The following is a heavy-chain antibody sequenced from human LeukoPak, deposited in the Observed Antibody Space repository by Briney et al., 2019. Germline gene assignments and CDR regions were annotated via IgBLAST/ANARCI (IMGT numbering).Heavy chain of an antibody. CDR3: AREGGYDFWSGYLYYYYYMDV. D-gene: IGHD3-3*01. J-gene: IGHJ6*03. CDR1: GYTFTSYG. CDR2: ISAYNGNT. V-gene: IGHV1-18*01. Sequence: ASVKVSCKASGYTFTSYGISWVRQAPGQGLEWMGWISAYNGNTNYAQKLQGRVTMTTDTSTSTAYMELRSLRSDDTAVYYCAREGGYDFWSGYLYYYYYMDVWGKGTTVTVSS.